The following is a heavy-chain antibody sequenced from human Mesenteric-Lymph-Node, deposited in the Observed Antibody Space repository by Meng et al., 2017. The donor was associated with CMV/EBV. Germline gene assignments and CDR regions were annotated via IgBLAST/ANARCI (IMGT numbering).Heavy chain of an antibody. CDR2: ISAYNGNT. J-gene: IGHJ5*02. CDR1: GYTFTSYD. CDR3: ARENVEPYYYDSRGWFDP. D-gene: IGHD3-22*01. Sequence: ASVKVSCKASGYTFTSYDFNWVRQATGQGLEWMGWISAYNGNTNYAQKLQGRVTMTTDTSTSTAYMELRSLRSDDTAVYYCARENVEPYYYDSRGWFDPWGQGTLVTVSS. V-gene: IGHV1-18*01.